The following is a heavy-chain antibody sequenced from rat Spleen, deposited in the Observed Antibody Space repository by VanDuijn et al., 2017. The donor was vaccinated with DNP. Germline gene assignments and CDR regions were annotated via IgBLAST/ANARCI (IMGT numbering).Heavy chain of an antibody. V-gene: IGHV3-3*01. Sequence: EVQLQESGPGLVRPSQSLSLTCSVTDYSITSSHRWNWIRKFPENKLEWMGYINNAGSTNYNPSLKSRISVTRDTSKNQFFLQVTTVTIEDTATYYCARDLIIRDTTSAMDAWGQGTSVTVSS. D-gene: IGHD4-3*01. J-gene: IGHJ4*01. CDR2: INNAGST. CDR1: DYSITSSHR. CDR3: ARDLIIRDTTSAMDA.